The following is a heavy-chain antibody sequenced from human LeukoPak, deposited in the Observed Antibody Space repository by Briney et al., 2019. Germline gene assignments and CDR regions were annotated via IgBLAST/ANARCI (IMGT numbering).Heavy chain of an antibody. CDR3: ATLESYPFQH. CDR1: GGSISSYY. J-gene: IGHJ1*01. V-gene: IGHV4-59*12. D-gene: IGHD5-24*01. CDR2: VYHSGT. Sequence: SETLSLTCTVSGGSISSYYWSWIRQPPGKGLEWIGYVYHSGTNYNPSLKSRVTISLDTSKNQFSLKLSSVTAADTAVYYCATLESYPFQHWGQGTLVTVSS.